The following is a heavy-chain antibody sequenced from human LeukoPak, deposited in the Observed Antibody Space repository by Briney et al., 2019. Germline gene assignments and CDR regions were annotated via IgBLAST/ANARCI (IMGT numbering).Heavy chain of an antibody. J-gene: IGHJ4*02. CDR2: ITHRGST. V-gene: IGHV4-34*01. D-gene: IGHD3-22*01. CDR1: GGSFSGYY. CDR3: ARGRRYTESSYDSKLGYYFDS. Sequence: KTSETLSLTCAVYGGSFSGYYWTWIRQPPGKGLEWIGDITHRGSTNYNASLESRVTVSVDTSNNQFSLHLTSVTAADTAVYYCARGRRYTESSYDSKLGYYFDSWGQGALVTVSS.